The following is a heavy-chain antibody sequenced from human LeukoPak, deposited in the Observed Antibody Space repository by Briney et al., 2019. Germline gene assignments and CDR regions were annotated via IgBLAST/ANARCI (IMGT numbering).Heavy chain of an antibody. D-gene: IGHD4/OR15-4a*01. J-gene: IGHJ4*02. V-gene: IGHV3-30*02. CDR2: IPYDGSDK. Sequence: GGSLRLSCAASGFPFSSYGMHWVRQAPGKGLEWVAFIPYDGSDKFYADSVKGRFTISRDNSKNTLYLQMNSLRAEDTAVYYCARSGLSRFDYWGQGTLVTVSS. CDR3: ARSGLSRFDY. CDR1: GFPFSSYG.